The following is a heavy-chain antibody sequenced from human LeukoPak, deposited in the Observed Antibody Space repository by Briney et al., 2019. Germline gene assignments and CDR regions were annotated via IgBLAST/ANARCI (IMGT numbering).Heavy chain of an antibody. D-gene: IGHD5-18*01. Sequence: GASVKVSCKASGYTFTDFGISWVRQAPGQGLEWMAWISAYNGNTNYVQKFRDRVTMTTDTSTSTAYMELRSLRSDDTAVYYCVRDLGVDTTMIFFDYWGQGTLVTASS. J-gene: IGHJ4*02. CDR3: VRDLGVDTTMIFFDY. V-gene: IGHV1-18*01. CDR2: ISAYNGNT. CDR1: GYTFTDFG.